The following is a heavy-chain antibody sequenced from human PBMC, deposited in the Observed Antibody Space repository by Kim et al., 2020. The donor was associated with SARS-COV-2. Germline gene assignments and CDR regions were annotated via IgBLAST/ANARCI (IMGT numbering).Heavy chain of an antibody. Sequence: ASVKVSCKVSGYTLTELSMHWVRQAPGKGLEWMGGFDPEDGETIYAQKFQGRVTMTEDTSTDTAYMELSSLRSEDTAVYYCATIGSGGWPFYYYGMDVWGQGTTVTVSS. CDR3: ATIGSGGWPFYYYGMDV. V-gene: IGHV1-24*01. J-gene: IGHJ6*02. CDR2: FDPEDGET. CDR1: GYTLTELS. D-gene: IGHD6-19*01.